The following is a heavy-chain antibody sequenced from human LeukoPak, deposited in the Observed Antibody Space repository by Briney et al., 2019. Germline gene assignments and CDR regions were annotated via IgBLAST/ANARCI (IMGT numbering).Heavy chain of an antibody. Sequence: ASVKVSCKVSGYTVTEVSMHWVRQAPGKGLEWMGGFDPEDGETIYAQKFQGRVTMTEDTSTDTAYMELSSLRSEDTAVYYCATSEPPRESYEAFDYWGQGTLVTVSS. J-gene: IGHJ4*02. CDR1: GYTVTEVS. CDR3: ATSEPPRESYEAFDY. D-gene: IGHD1-26*01. CDR2: FDPEDGET. V-gene: IGHV1-24*01.